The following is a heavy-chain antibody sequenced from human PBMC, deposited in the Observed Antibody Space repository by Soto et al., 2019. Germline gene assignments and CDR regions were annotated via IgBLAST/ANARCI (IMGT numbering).Heavy chain of an antibody. J-gene: IGHJ4*02. D-gene: IGHD2-21*01. Sequence: QLMLVQSGAEVRKPGSSVKVSCKASGGTLSNYVVNWVRQAPGGGLEWMGRLIVRRGIVDYARTFQGRATIAADKLATTAFMERSSITSGDTAVYYCQVIGAASAGRGFWGQGTMVSVSS. CDR3: QVIGAASAGRGF. V-gene: IGHV1-69*09. CDR2: LIVRRGIV. CDR1: GGTLSNYV.